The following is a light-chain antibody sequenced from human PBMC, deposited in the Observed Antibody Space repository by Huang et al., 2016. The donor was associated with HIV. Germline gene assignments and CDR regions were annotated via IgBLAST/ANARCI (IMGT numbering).Light chain of an antibody. CDR1: QSISKW. CDR2: GAS. CDR3: QQANSFPSIT. Sequence: DIQMTQSPSSVSASVGDRVTITCRASQSISKWLAWYQQKPGKAPKLLIYGASSLQSGGPSRFSGSGSGTHFTLTISSLQPEDFATYYCQQANSFPSITFGQGTRLEIK. J-gene: IGKJ5*01. V-gene: IGKV1-12*02.